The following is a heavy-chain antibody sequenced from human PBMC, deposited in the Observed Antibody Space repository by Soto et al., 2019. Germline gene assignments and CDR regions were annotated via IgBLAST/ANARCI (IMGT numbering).Heavy chain of an antibody. Sequence: GGSLRLSCTASGFAISTNYMSWVRQAPGKGLEWVSIIYSDGDTYYADSLKGRFTISRDNSKNTLYLQMNNLRADDTAVYYCARDRPLDKNWFDSWGQGTLVTVSS. CDR1: GFAISTNY. D-gene: IGHD6-6*01. J-gene: IGHJ5*01. CDR2: IYSDGDT. V-gene: IGHV3-66*01. CDR3: ARDRPLDKNWFDS.